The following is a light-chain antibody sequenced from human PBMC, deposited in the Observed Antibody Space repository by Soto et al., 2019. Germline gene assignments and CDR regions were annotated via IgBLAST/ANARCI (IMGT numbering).Light chain of an antibody. V-gene: IGLV2-8*01. Sequence: QSALTQPPSASGSPGQSVTISCTGTSSDIGGDDYVYWYQQHPGKAPKLIIYEVNNRPSGVPDRFSGSKSGNTASLTVSGLQAEDEDDYHCSSYARSNYLVFAGGTKVTVL. CDR2: EVN. CDR3: SSYARSNYLV. J-gene: IGLJ3*02. CDR1: SSDIGGDDY.